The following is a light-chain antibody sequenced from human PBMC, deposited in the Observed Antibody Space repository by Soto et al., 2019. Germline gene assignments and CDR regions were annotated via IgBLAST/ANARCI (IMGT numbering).Light chain of an antibody. J-gene: IGLJ2*01. CDR2: EDN. CDR3: QSYDSSSHVV. CDR1: SGSIASNY. Sequence: NFMLTQPHSVSESPGKTVTISCAASSGSIASNYVQWYQQRPGSAPTLMIYEDNQRPSGVPDRFSGSIDSSSNSASLTISALKTEDEADYYCQSYDSSSHVVFGGGTKRTVL. V-gene: IGLV6-57*02.